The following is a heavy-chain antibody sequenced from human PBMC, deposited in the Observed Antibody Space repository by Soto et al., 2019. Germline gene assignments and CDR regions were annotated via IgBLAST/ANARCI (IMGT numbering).Heavy chain of an antibody. CDR2: IYWDDSY. Sequence: QITLKESGPTLVKPTQTLTLTCTFSGFSLSTSGVGVGWIRQPPGKALEWLAVIYWDDSYHYSPSLSSRLTITKDTSKNQVVLTMTNMDPVDTATYYCAHKGYGDYPLDYWGQGTLVTVSS. V-gene: IGHV2-5*02. D-gene: IGHD4-17*01. CDR1: GFSLSTSGVG. J-gene: IGHJ4*02. CDR3: AHKGYGDYPLDY.